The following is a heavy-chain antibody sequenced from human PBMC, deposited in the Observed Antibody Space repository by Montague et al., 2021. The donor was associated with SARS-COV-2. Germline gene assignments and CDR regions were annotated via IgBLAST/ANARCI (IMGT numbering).Heavy chain of an antibody. CDR3: ARVLGGDYPDY. CDR2: ISSRSSYT. D-gene: IGHD3-16*01. CDR1: GFILSDYY. V-gene: IGHV3-11*06. Sequence: SLRLSCAASGFILSDYYMSWIRQAPGKGLEWISYISSRSSYTKYADSVKGRFTISRDNAKNSLYMQMNSLRAEDTAVYYCARVLGGDYPDYWGQGTLVTVSS. J-gene: IGHJ4*02.